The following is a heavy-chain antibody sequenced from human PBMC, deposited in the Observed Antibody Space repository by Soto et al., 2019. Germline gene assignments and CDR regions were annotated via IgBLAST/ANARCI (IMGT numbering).Heavy chain of an antibody. CDR1: GYTFTTYF. D-gene: IGHD3-22*01. J-gene: IGHJ4*02. CDR2: VGPSGGNT. CDR3: ARLVYDSSGYRPG. V-gene: IGHV1-46*01. Sequence: ASVKVSFKASGYTFTTYFIHWVRQAPGQGLEWMRIVGPSGGNTAYAQRFQGRLTMTRDTSKNQFSLKLSSVTAADMAVYYCARLVYDSSGYRPGWGQGTLVTVSS.